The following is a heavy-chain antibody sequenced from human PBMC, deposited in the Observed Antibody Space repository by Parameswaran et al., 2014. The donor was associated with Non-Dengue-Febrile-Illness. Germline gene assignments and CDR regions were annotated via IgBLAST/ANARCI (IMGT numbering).Heavy chain of an antibody. Sequence: RWIRQPPGKGLEWVSVIYSGGSSTYYADSVKGRFTISRDNSKNTLYLQMNSLRAEDTAVYYCAKERGDYGDYFDYWGQGTLVTVSS. CDR3: AKERGDYGDYFDY. CDR2: IYSGGSST. D-gene: IGHD4-17*01. J-gene: IGHJ4*02. V-gene: IGHV3-23*03.